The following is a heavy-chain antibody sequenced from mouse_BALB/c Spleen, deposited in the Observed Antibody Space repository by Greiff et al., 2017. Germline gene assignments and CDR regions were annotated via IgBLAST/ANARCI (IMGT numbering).Heavy chain of an antibody. V-gene: IGHV2-6-7*01. J-gene: IGHJ2*01. CDR3: ARDGGYDGGYFDY. CDR2: IWGDGST. Sequence: QVQLQQSGPGLVAPSQSLSITCTVSGFSLTGYGVNWVRQPPGKGLEWLGMIWGDGSTDYNSALKSRLSISKDNSKSQVFLKMNSLQTDDTARYYCARDGGYDGGYFDYWGQGTTLTVSS. CDR1: GFSLTGYG. D-gene: IGHD2-14*01.